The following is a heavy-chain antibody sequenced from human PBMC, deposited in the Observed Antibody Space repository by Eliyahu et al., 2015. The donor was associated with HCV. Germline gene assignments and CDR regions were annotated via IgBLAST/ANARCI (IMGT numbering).Heavy chain of an antibody. V-gene: IGHV4-59*01. J-gene: IGHJ5*02. CDR3: ASGGGGIAVAGTGGWFDP. CDR1: GGSITTYY. Sequence: QVQLQESGPGLVKPSETLSLTCTVSGGSITTYYWSWIRQPPGKGLEWIGYIHYSGSTNYNPSLKSRVTISVDTSKNQLSLNVTSVTAADTAVYYCASGGGGIAVAGTGGWFDPWGQGTLVTVSS. CDR2: IHYSGST. D-gene: IGHD6-19*01.